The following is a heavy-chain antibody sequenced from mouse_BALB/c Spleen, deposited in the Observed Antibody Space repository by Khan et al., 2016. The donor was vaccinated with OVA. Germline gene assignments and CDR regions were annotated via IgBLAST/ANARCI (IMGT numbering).Heavy chain of an antibody. CDR3: ARPPYFSYTLDY. CDR1: GYTFTNYG. J-gene: IGHJ4*01. CDR2: LNPSTGEP. V-gene: IGHV9-3-1*01. D-gene: IGHD2-10*01. Sequence: QIQLVQSGPELKKPGETVKISCKASGYTFTNYGMNWVKKSPGKALNWMGWLNPSTGEPTFADDFKGRFAFSLETSASTAYLQINNLKNEDTATYFCARPPYFSYTLDYWGQGTSVTVSS.